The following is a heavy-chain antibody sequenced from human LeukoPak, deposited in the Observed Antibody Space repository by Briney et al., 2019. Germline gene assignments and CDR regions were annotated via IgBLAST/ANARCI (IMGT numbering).Heavy chain of an antibody. CDR2: ISYDGSNK. J-gene: IGHJ6*03. V-gene: IGHV3-30*03. D-gene: IGHD2-15*01. CDR3: ARDTSSVDPEGYMDV. Sequence: GGSLRLSCAASGLTFSSYGMHWVRQAPGKGLEWVAVISYDGSNKYYRDSVKGRFTISRDNSKNTLYLQLNSLRTEDTAVYSCARDTSSVDPEGYMDVWGKGTTVTVSS. CDR1: GLTFSSYG.